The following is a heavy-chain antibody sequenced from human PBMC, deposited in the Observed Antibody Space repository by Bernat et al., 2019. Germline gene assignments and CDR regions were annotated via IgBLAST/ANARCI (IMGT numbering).Heavy chain of an antibody. CDR3: ARDAGAAAGPK. CDR1: GFPFPGYY. V-gene: IGHV1-2*06. Sequence: QVQLVQSGAEVKKPGAPWIVPSRTSGFPFPGYYFHWVRQAPEQGLEWMGRINPASGGTTYAQSFQGRVTMTRDTSITTAYMELSRVTFDDTAIYYCARDAGAAAGPKWGQGTRVTVSS. CDR2: INPASGGT. D-gene: IGHD6-13*01. J-gene: IGHJ4*02.